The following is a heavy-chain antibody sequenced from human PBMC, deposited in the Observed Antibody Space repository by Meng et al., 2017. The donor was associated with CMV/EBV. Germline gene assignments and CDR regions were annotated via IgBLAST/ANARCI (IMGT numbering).Heavy chain of an antibody. D-gene: IGHD6-6*01. V-gene: IGHV4-38-2*02. CDR1: GYSISSGYY. J-gene: IGHJ3*02. CDR2: IYHRGYT. Sequence: SETLSLTCSVSGYSISSGYYWGWIRQPPGKGLEWIGNIYHRGYTYYSPSFKNRVTILLDTFNNQFSLDLTSVTAADTAVYYCARDPSIAARLDAFDIWGQGTMVTVSS. CDR3: ARDPSIAARLDAFDI.